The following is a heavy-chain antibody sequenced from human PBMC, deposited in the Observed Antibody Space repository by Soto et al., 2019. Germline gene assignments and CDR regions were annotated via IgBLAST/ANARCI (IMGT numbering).Heavy chain of an antibody. Sequence: EVFLVESGGGLVRPGGSLRLSCVASGITFSDYWMTWVRQAPGKGLEWVANINQEGSDKNYADSVRGRFTISRDNDKNSLYLQMDSLRAEDTAMYYCARDLLIREYWGQGTLVTVSS. CDR3: ARDLLIREY. D-gene: IGHD3-10*01. CDR1: GITFSDYW. CDR2: INQEGSDK. V-gene: IGHV3-7*03. J-gene: IGHJ4*02.